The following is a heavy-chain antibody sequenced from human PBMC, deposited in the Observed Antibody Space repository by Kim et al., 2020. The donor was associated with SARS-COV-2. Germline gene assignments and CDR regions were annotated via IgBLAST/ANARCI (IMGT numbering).Heavy chain of an antibody. CDR3: ASTGGYLRDYGVDV. CDR1: GFTFGTYW. Sequence: GGSLRLSCAASGFTFGTYWMTWVRQAPGKGLEWVANINQDGTGKYYVDSVKGRFTISRDNAKNSLYLQMNSLRAEDTAVYYCASTGGYLRDYGVDVWGQG. J-gene: IGHJ6*02. CDR2: INQDGTGK. V-gene: IGHV3-7*01. D-gene: IGHD1-26*01.